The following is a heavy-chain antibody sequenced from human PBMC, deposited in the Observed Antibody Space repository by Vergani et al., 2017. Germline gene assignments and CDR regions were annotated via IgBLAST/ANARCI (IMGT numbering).Heavy chain of an antibody. J-gene: IGHJ4*02. CDR1: GFTITVFS. V-gene: IGHV3-48*02. CDR3: AKKGGSL. CDR2: ISTGGERT. D-gene: IGHD3-16*02. Sequence: VESGGGLVQPGGSLRLSCVASGFTITVFSMNWVRQAPGKGLEWISYISTGGERTYYAESVKGRFTISRDNAQNSIYLQMNSLRDEDTAIYFCAKKGGSLGGKGTRVTVSS.